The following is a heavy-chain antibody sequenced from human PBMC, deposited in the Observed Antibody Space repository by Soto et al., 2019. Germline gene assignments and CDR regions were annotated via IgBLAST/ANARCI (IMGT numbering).Heavy chain of an antibody. CDR1: GFTFNTYS. D-gene: IGHD6-6*01. Sequence: AGGSLRLSCAASGFTFNTYSMNWVRQAPGKGLEWVSSISSSSSFIYYADSLKGRFTISRDNAKNSLYLQMNSLRAEDTAVYYCARTNLVYSSSSPFDYWGQGTLVTVSS. CDR2: ISSSSSFI. V-gene: IGHV3-21*01. J-gene: IGHJ4*02. CDR3: ARTNLVYSSSSPFDY.